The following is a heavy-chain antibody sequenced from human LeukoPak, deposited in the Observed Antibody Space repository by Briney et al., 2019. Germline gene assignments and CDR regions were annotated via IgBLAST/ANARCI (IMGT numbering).Heavy chain of an antibody. D-gene: IGHD6-13*01. CDR1: GFTFTSYA. V-gene: IGHV3-23*01. Sequence: GGSLRLSCAASGFTFTSYAMTWVRQAPGKGLEWVSTIRGSDDSTYYADSVKGRFTISRDNSKNTLYLQMNSLRAEDTAIYYCAKDTGPAAGITADYWGQGTLVTVSS. CDR3: AKDTGPAAGITADY. J-gene: IGHJ4*02. CDR2: IRGSDDST.